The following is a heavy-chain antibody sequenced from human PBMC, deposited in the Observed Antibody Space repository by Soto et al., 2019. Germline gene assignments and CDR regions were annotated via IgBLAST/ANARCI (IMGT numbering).Heavy chain of an antibody. Sequence: GGSLRLSCAASGFTFSSYAMSWVRQAPGKGLEWVSAISGSGGSTYYADSVKGRFTISRDNSKNTLYLQMNSLRAEDTAVYYCAKTGGYSGYDSRGLDYWGQGTLVTVSS. CDR1: GFTFSSYA. D-gene: IGHD5-12*01. V-gene: IGHV3-23*01. J-gene: IGHJ4*02. CDR3: AKTGGYSGYDSRGLDY. CDR2: ISGSGGST.